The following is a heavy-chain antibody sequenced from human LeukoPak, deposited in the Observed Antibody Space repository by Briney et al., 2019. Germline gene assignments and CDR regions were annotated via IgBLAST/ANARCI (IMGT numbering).Heavy chain of an antibody. V-gene: IGHV3-74*01. Sequence: GGSLRLSCAASGFTFSSYWMHWVRQAPGKGLVWVSRINSDGSSTSYADSVKGRFTISRDNAKNTLYPQMNSLRAEDTAVYYCARVYSSGWLSVDYWGQGTLVTVSS. CDR1: GFTFSSYW. CDR3: ARVYSSGWLSVDY. D-gene: IGHD6-19*01. CDR2: INSDGSST. J-gene: IGHJ4*02.